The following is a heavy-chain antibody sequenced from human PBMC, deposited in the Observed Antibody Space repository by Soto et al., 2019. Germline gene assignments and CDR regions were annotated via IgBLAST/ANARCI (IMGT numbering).Heavy chain of an antibody. CDR2: IVTSSAYT. V-gene: IGHV3-11*06. CDR3: ARLRASGWYMGGYLDY. D-gene: IGHD6-13*01. CDR1: GFTFSDYY. Sequence: GGSLRLSCVASGFTFSDYYMGWVRQAPGKGLEYISYIVTSSAYTNYADSVKGRFSISRDNAKNSLHLVMNSLRAEDSGVYYCARLRASGWYMGGYLDYWGLGTQVTVSS. J-gene: IGHJ4*02.